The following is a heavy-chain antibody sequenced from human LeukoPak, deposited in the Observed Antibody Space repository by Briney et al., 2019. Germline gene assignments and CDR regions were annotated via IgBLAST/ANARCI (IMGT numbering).Heavy chain of an antibody. Sequence: ASVKVSCKASGYTFTGYYMNWVRQAPGQGLEWMGWINPNSGRTNYAHNFQGRVTLTRDPSISTAYMELTGLTSNDTGVYYCARTREYSSTWFFPPFDPWGQGTLVTVSS. V-gene: IGHV1-2*02. CDR1: GYTFTGYY. D-gene: IGHD6-13*01. CDR2: INPNSGRT. CDR3: ARTREYSSTWFFPPFDP. J-gene: IGHJ5*02.